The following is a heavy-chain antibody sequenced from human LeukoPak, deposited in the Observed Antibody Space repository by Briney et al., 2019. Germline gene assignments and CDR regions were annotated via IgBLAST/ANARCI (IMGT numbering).Heavy chain of an antibody. D-gene: IGHD3-3*01. CDR3: ARDITIFNMVGWFDP. Sequence: GASVKVSCKASGYTFTGYYMHWVRQAPGQGLEWMGWINPNSGGTNYAQKFQGRVTMTRDTSISTAYMELSRLRSDDTAVYYCARDITIFNMVGWFDPWGQGTLVTVSS. CDR2: INPNSGGT. V-gene: IGHV1-2*02. CDR1: GYTFTGYY. J-gene: IGHJ5*02.